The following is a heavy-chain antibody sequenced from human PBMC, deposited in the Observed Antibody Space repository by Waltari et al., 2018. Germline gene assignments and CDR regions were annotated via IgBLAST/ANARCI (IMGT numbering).Heavy chain of an antibody. D-gene: IGHD3-3*02. V-gene: IGHV3-30-3*02. J-gene: IGHJ4*02. CDR2: ISYDGSNK. Sequence: QVQLVESGGGVVQPGRSLTLSCAAPGFTFRSHAMHWVRQAPGKGLEWVAVISYDGSNKYYTDSVKGRFTISRDNSKNTLYLQMNSLRAEDTAVYYCAKTYSSFGYYFDYWGQGTLVTVSS. CDR1: GFTFRSHA. CDR3: AKTYSSFGYYFDY.